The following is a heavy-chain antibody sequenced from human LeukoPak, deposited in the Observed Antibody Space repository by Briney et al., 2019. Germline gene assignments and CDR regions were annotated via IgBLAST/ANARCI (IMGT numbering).Heavy chain of an antibody. V-gene: IGHV3-48*04. CDR2: ISSSGSTI. CDR1: GFTFSSYS. Sequence: GGSLRLSCAVSGFTFSSYSTNWVRQAPGKGLEWVSYISSSGSTIYYADSVKGRFTISRDNAKNSLYLQMNSLRAEDAAVYYCAELGITMIGGVWGKGTTVTISS. CDR3: AELGITMIGGV. J-gene: IGHJ6*04. D-gene: IGHD3-10*02.